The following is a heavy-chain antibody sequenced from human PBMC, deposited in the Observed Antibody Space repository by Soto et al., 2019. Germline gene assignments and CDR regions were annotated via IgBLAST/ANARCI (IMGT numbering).Heavy chain of an antibody. D-gene: IGHD5-12*01. CDR3: ARGGAAYEVATLYYYGMDA. J-gene: IGHJ6*02. V-gene: IGHV1-69*13. CDR2: IIPIFGTA. CDR1: GGTFSSYA. Sequence: SVKVSCKASGGTFSSYAISWVRQAPGQGLEWMGGIIPIFGTANYAQKFQGRVTITADESTSTAYMELSSLRSEDTAVYYCARGGAAYEVATLYYYGMDAWGQGTTVTVAS.